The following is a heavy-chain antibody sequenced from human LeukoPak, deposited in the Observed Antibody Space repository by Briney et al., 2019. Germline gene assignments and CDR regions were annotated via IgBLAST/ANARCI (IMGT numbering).Heavy chain of an antibody. Sequence: SETLSLTCTVSGGSISSSSYYWGWIRQPPGKGLEWIGSIYYSGSTYYNPSLKSRVTISVDTSKNQFSLKLSSVTAADTAVYYCARLPRRFLGWLGLDYWGQGTLVTVSS. J-gene: IGHJ4*02. V-gene: IGHV4-39*01. CDR1: GGSISSSSYY. CDR2: IYYSGST. D-gene: IGHD3-3*01. CDR3: ARLPRRFLGWLGLDY.